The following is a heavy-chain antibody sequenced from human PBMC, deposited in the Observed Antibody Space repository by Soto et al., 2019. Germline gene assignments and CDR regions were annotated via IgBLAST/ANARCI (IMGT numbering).Heavy chain of an antibody. J-gene: IGHJ6*02. CDR1: GFTFSSYA. Sequence: EVQLLESGGGLVQPGGSLRLSCVGSGFTFSSYAMNWVRQAPGTGLEWVSAISDSGGSTYYADSVKGRFTISRDNSXKXLXXQLDSLRAEDTAVYYCAKDNTGYYYGAYYYHGRDVCGQGTTVTVSS. CDR3: AKDNTGYYYGAYYYHGRDV. D-gene: IGHD5-18*01. V-gene: IGHV3-23*01. CDR2: ISDSGGST.